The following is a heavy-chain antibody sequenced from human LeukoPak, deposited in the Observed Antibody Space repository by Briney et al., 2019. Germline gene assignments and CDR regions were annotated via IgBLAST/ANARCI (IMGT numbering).Heavy chain of an antibody. CDR1: GVTFSSYA. Sequence: VGALRLSCAASGVTFSSYAMSWVRQAPGKGLEWVSAISGSVGRRYYADSVKARFTISRDNSKNTLYMQTNSLRAEDTAVYYCAKRLPGYSSGWYRIRDFIKPTDRGEYFDYWGQGTLVTVSS. CDR3: AKRLPGYSSGWYRIRDFIKPTDRGEYFDY. V-gene: IGHV3-23*01. CDR2: ISGSVGRR. J-gene: IGHJ4*02. D-gene: IGHD6-19*01.